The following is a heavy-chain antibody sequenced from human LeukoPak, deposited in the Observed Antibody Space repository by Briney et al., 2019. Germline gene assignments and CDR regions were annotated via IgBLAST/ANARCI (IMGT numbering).Heavy chain of an antibody. D-gene: IGHD2-21*02. Sequence: SETLSLTCTVSGGPVSSSTYYWGWIRQPPGKGLEWIGSIFYSAYTYYNPSLKSRVTISVDTSKNQFSLKLSSVTAADTAVYYCARDVEHIVVVTAIRVRYFDYWGQGTLVTVSS. CDR3: ARDVEHIVVVTAIRVRYFDY. CDR2: IFYSAYT. J-gene: IGHJ4*02. CDR1: GGPVSSSTYY. V-gene: IGHV4-39*07.